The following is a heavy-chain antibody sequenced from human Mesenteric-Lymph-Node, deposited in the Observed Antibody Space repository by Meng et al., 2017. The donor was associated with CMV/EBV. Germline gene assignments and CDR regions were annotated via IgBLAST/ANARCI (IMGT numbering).Heavy chain of an antibody. CDR1: GYAFTGYY. CDR3: SQTSGRNCRSGSCYSFDY. V-gene: IGHV1-2*02. CDR2: INPDTGSVT. Sequence: ASAKVSCKASGYAFTGYYLHWVRQAPGQGLEWLGWINPDTGSVTNSAQKFQGRVTVTSDTSMSTAYMELSSLRSDDTAVYYCSQTSGRNCRSGSCYSFDYWGQGTLVTVSS. J-gene: IGHJ4*02. D-gene: IGHD2-15*01.